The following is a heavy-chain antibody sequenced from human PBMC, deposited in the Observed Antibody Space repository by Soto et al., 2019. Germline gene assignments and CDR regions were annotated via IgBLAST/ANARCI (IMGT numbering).Heavy chain of an antibody. J-gene: IGHJ6*02. Sequence: GGSLRLSCAASGFTVSSNYMSWVRQAPGKGLEWVSVIYSGGSTYYADSVKGRFTISRDKSKKTLDVQMKRVRAEERAGEYGAREPPPGIAAAALNDYYYYGIDVWAQGTTVTVSS. CDR1: GFTVSSNY. CDR3: AREPPPGIAAAALNDYYYYGIDV. D-gene: IGHD6-13*01. V-gene: IGHV3-53*01. CDR2: IYSGGST.